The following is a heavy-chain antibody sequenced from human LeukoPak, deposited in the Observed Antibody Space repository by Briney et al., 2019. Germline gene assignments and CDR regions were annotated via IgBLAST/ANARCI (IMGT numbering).Heavy chain of an antibody. D-gene: IGHD4-23*01. V-gene: IGHV4-38-2*02. CDR3: ARSDGGNGDY. CDR2: IYHSGST. Sequence: TSETLSLTCTVSGYSISSGYYWGWIRQPPGKGLAWIGSIYHSGSTYYNPSLKSRVTISVDTSKNQFSLNLRSVTAADTAVYYCARSDGGNGDYWGQGTLVTVSS. J-gene: IGHJ4*02. CDR1: GYSISSGYY.